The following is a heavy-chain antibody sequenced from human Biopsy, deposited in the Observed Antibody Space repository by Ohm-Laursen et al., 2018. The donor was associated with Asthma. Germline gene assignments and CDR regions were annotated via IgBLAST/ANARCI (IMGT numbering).Heavy chain of an antibody. CDR3: AKESGSNYAFDI. CDR1: GFTFSTYW. Sequence: SLRLSCSASGFTFSTYWMSWVRQAPGKGLEWVAVISYDGSNKYYADSVKGRFTISRDNSKNTLYLQMNSLRAEDTAVYYCAKESGSNYAFDIWGQGTMVTVSS. CDR2: ISYDGSNK. J-gene: IGHJ3*02. V-gene: IGHV3-30*18. D-gene: IGHD1-1*01.